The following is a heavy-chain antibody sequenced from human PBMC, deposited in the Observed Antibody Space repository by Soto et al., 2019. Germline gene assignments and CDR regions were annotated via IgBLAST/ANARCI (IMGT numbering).Heavy chain of an antibody. Sequence: PSETLSLTCTVSGGSISSSSYYWGWIRQPPGKRMEWIGSIYYSGSTYYNPSLKSRVTISVDTSKNQFSLKLSSVTAADTAVYYCACIFSGGYGYGFYYYGMDVWGQGTTVTVS. CDR3: ACIFSGGYGYGFYYYGMDV. CDR1: GGSISSSSYY. V-gene: IGHV4-39*01. D-gene: IGHD5-18*01. CDR2: IYYSGST. J-gene: IGHJ6*02.